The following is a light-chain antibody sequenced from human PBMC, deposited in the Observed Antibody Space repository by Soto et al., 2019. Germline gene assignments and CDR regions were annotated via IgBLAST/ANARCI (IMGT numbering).Light chain of an antibody. CDR1: EDVDSY. V-gene: IGKV3-11*01. J-gene: IGKJ1*01. CDR2: DTS. CDR3: QQRFSWPPWT. Sequence: PGGRATLSCRASEDVDSYLAWYQQRPGQAPRLLIYDTSKRATGIPARFTGTGSGTDFTLTISSLEPEDFAVYYCQQRFSWPPWTFGQGTKVEIK.